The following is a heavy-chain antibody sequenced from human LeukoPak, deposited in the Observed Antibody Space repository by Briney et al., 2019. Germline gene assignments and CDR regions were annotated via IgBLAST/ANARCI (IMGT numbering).Heavy chain of an antibody. CDR3: ARRVRARPHYFDY. Sequence: SETLSLTCTVSGGSISSGSYYWSWIRQPAGKGLEWIGRIYTSGSTNYNPSLKSRVTISVDTSKNQFSLKLSSVTAADTAVYYCARRVRARPHYFDYWGQGTLVTVSS. CDR2: IYTSGST. CDR1: GGSISSGSYY. D-gene: IGHD6-6*01. J-gene: IGHJ4*02. V-gene: IGHV4-61*02.